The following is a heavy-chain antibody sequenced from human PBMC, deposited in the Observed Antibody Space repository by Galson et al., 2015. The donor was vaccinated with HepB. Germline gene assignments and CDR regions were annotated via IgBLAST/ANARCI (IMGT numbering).Heavy chain of an antibody. CDR2: IYPGDSDT. V-gene: IGHV5-51*01. CDR3: ARLLGYCSSTSCTDWFDP. CDR1: GYSFTSYW. Sequence: QSGAEVKKPGESLKISCKGSGYSFTSYWIGWVRQMPGKGLEWMGIIYPGDSDTRYSPSFQGQVTISADKSISTAYLQWSSLKASDTAMYYCARLLGYCSSTSCTDWFDPWGQGTLVTVSS. D-gene: IGHD2-2*01. J-gene: IGHJ5*02.